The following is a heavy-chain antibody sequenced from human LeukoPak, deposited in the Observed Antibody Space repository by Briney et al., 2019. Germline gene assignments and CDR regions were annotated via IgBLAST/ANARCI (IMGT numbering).Heavy chain of an antibody. CDR1: GVTFSSYG. CDR2: ISGSGDST. D-gene: IGHD6-19*01. V-gene: IGHV3-23*01. CDR3: AKSIGSSGWYPFDY. Sequence: GGSLRLSCAASGVTFSSYGMSWVRQAPGKGLEWVSAISGSGDSTDYADSVKGRITISRDNSRNTLYLQMNSLRVEDTAVYYCAKSIGSSGWYPFDYWGQGTLVTVSS. J-gene: IGHJ4*02.